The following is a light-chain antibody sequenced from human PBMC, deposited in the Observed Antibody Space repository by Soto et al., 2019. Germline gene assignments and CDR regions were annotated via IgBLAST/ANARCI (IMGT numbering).Light chain of an antibody. CDR3: QQSYSIPLT. CDR1: QNIGGF. V-gene: IGKV1-39*01. Sequence: DIQMTQSPSSLSASVGEGVTITCRASQNIGGFLNWFQQKPGKAPKLLIYAASSLQSGVPSRFIGSGSGTDFTLTISSLHPEDFATYYCQQSYSIPLTFGGGTKVEIK. CDR2: AAS. J-gene: IGKJ4*01.